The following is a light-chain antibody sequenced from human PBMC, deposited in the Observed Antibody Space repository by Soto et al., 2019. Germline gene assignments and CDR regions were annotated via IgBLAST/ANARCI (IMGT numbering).Light chain of an antibody. J-gene: IGLJ3*02. CDR1: SSDAGGYKF. CDR2: EDS. CDR3: CSYASGSTYWV. Sequence: QSALTQPASVSGSPGQSITISCTATSSDAGGYKFVSWYQQHPGKAPKVMIYEDSKRPSGVSYRFSGSKSGNTASLTISGRQAEDEAAYHCCSYASGSTYWVFGRGTKLTVL. V-gene: IGLV2-23*01.